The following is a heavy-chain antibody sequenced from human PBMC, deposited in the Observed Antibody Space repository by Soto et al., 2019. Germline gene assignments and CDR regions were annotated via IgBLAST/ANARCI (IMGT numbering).Heavy chain of an antibody. D-gene: IGHD6-13*01. CDR2: ISANNGNT. V-gene: IGHV1-18*01. CDR1: GYTLTSFG. J-gene: IGHJ4*02. Sequence: GASVKVSCKASGYTLTSFGISWVRQAPGQGLEWMGWISANNGNTNYAQKLQGRVTMTTDTSTNTAYMELRSLRSDDTAVYYCARPLQQLAPNFDYWGRGTLVTVSS. CDR3: ARPLQQLAPNFDY.